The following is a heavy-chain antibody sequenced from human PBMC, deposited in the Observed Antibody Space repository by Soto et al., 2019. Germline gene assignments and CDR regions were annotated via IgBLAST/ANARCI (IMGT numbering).Heavy chain of an antibody. J-gene: IGHJ6*03. D-gene: IGHD3-10*01. V-gene: IGHV3-23*01. CDR2: LSSSGGST. CDR1: GFTFSSYA. Sequence: EVQLLESGGGLVQPGGSLRLSCAASGFTFSSYAMSWVRQAPGKGLEWVSALSSSGGSTYYADSVKGRFTISSDNSKNTLYLQMNCLRAEDTAVYYCAKDRESYYYYYYMDVWGKGTTVTVSS. CDR3: AKDRESYYYYYYMDV.